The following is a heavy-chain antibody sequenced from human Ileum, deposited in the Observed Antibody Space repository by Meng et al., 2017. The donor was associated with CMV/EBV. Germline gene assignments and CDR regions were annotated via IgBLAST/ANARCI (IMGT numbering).Heavy chain of an antibody. CDR2: IHYSGTT. V-gene: IGHV4-59*02. CDR3: ARDSYHYGSSTYNWFDP. CDR1: GVSVSNYW. J-gene: IGHJ5*02. D-gene: IGHD3-10*01. Sequence: SETLSLTCTVSGVSVSNYWWSWIRQSPGKGLEWIGYIHYSGTTNQNPSLRSRVIMSVDPSKNQFSLKLSSVTAADTAVYYCARDSYHYGSSTYNWFDPWGQGTLVTVSS.